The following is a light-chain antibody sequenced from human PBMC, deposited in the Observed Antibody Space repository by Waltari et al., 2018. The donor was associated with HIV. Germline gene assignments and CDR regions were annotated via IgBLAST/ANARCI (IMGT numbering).Light chain of an antibody. CDR2: KAS. V-gene: IGKV1-5*03. Sequence: DIQMTQSPSTLSASVGARVPITCRPSQSISTWLAWYQQKPGKAPKLLIYKASSLESGVPSRFSGSGSGTEFSLTISSLQPGDCATYYCLQYNSYWTFGQGTKVEIK. CDR3: LQYNSYWT. CDR1: QSISTW. J-gene: IGKJ1*01.